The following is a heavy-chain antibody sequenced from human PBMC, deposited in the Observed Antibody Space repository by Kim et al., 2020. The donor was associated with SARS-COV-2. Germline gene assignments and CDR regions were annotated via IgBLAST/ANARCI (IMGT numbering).Heavy chain of an antibody. V-gene: IGHV1-3*01. Sequence: ASVKVSCKASGYTFTNSTIHWVRQAPGQRLEWMGWIDVDTGNTSYLEKLQGRVTITRDTSARTAYMELSSLGSEDTAIYYCARAGSGGRHGGAYWGQGTLVTVS. CDR3: ARAGSGGRHGGAY. D-gene: IGHD3-10*01. CDR1: GYTFTNST. CDR2: IDVDTGNT. J-gene: IGHJ4*02.